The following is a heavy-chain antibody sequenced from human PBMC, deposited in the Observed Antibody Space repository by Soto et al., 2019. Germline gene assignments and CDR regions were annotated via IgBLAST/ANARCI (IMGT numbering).Heavy chain of an antibody. V-gene: IGHV4-30-4*01. CDR3: ARTNYDYVWGSYRLDY. CDR1: GGSVNSGDYY. CDR2: ISYSGTT. Sequence: QVQLQESGPGLVKPSQTLSLTCTVSGGSVNSGDYYWSWIRQPPGKGLDWIGYISYSGTTYYKPSLRSRITISLHTSKNQFSLRLASVTAADTAVYYCARTNYDYVWGSYRLDYWGQGTLVTVSS. J-gene: IGHJ4*02. D-gene: IGHD3-16*02.